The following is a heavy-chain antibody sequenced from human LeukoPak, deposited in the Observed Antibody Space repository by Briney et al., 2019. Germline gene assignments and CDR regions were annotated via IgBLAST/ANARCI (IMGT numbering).Heavy chain of an antibody. CDR3: ARERMGIAMTGYCFDS. CDR2: ISAYNGNT. V-gene: IGHV1-18*01. D-gene: IGHD2-21*01. Sequence: ASVKVSCKASGYSFTNNGISWVRRAPGQGLEWMGWISAYNGNTNSTQKFQGRVTMTTDTSTSTAYMELRGLRSDDTAVYYCARERMGIAMTGYCFDSWGQGTLLTVSS. CDR1: GYSFTNNG. J-gene: IGHJ4*02.